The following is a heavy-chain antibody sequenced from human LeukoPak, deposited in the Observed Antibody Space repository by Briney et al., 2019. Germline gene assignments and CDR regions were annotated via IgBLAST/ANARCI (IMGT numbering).Heavy chain of an antibody. D-gene: IGHD6-13*01. CDR2: IYYSGST. V-gene: IGHV4-59*08. CDR3: ASSYSSSWYRALGY. CDR1: GGSISSYY. J-gene: IGHJ4*02. Sequence: SETLSLTCTVSGGSISSYYWSWIRQPPGKGLEWIGYIYYSGSTNYNPSLKSRVTISVDTSKNQFSLKLSSVTAADTAVYYCASSYSSSWYRALGYWGQGTLVTVSS.